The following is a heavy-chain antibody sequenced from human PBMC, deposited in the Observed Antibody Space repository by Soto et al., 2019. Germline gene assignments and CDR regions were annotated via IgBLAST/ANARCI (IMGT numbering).Heavy chain of an antibody. V-gene: IGHV3-72*01. Sequence: PGKGLEWVGRIRNRAKSYTRDYVPSVKGRFSISRDDSQNSVHLQMNSLRTEDMAVYYCIRVLKTRSPSFHSWGVGPLVT. CDR3: IRVLKTRSPSFHS. J-gene: IGHJ4*02. CDR2: IRNRAKSYTR. D-gene: IGHD1-7*01.